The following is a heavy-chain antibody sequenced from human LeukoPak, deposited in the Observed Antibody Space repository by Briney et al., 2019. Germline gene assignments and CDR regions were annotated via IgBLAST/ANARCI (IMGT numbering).Heavy chain of an antibody. J-gene: IGHJ6*02. CDR2: ISSSSSCI. Sequence: GGSLRLSCAASGFTFSSYSMNWVRQAPGKGLEWVSSISSSSSCIYYADSVKGRFTISRDNAKNSLYLQMNSLRAEDTAVYYCARDTEYYDFWSGYSAALDYYYGMDVWGQGTTVTVSS. CDR1: GFTFSSYS. D-gene: IGHD3-3*01. V-gene: IGHV3-21*01. CDR3: ARDTEYYDFWSGYSAALDYYYGMDV.